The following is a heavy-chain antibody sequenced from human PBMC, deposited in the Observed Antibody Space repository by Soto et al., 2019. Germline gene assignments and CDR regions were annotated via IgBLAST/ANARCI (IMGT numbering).Heavy chain of an antibody. V-gene: IGHV1-46*01. D-gene: IGHD5-18*01. CDR2: INPSGGST. CDR1: GYTFTSYY. CDR3: ARGGGFGIQYGRYYYYYGMDV. J-gene: IGHJ6*02. Sequence: VKVSCKASGYTFTSYYMHWVRQPPGQGLEWMGIINPSGGSTSYAQKFQGRVTMTRDTSTSTVYMELSSLRSEDTAVYDWARGGGFGIQYGRYYYYYGMDVWGQGTTVTVSS.